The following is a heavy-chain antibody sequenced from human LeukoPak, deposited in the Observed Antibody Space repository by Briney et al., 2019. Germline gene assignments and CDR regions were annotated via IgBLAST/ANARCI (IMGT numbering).Heavy chain of an antibody. CDR1: GGSISSGGYS. V-gene: IGHV4-30-4*07. Sequence: PSETLSLTCTVSGGSISSGGYSWSWIRQPPGKGLEWIGYIYYSGSTYYNPSLKSRVTISVDTSKNQFSLKLSSVTAADTAVYYCAREKLEGGSSGYSFQHWGQGTLVTVSS. CDR2: IYYSGST. J-gene: IGHJ1*01. D-gene: IGHD3-22*01. CDR3: AREKLEGGSSGYSFQH.